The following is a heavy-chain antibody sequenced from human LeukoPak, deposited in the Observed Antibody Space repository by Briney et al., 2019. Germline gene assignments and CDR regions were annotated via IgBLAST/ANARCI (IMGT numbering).Heavy chain of an antibody. CDR3: AREQWELPRGTYYFDY. J-gene: IGHJ4*02. CDR1: GFTFSNYW. V-gene: IGHV3-7*03. Sequence: GGSLRLSCAASGFTFSNYWMSWVRQAPGKGLEWVANIKQDGSEKYYVDSVEGRLTISRDNAKNSLYLQMNSLRAEDTAVYYCAREQWELPRGTYYFDYWGQGTLVSVSS. D-gene: IGHD1-26*01. CDR2: IKQDGSEK.